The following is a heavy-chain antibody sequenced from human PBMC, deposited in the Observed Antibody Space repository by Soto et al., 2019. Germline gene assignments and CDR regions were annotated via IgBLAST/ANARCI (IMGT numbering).Heavy chain of an antibody. CDR3: VHSRCGGDCLQSYSAHYYYGLDV. J-gene: IGHJ6*02. D-gene: IGHD2-21*02. CDR2: IYWDDDK. CDR1: GFSLSTGGVG. Sequence: QITLKESGPTLVKPTQTLTLTCTISGFSLSTGGVGVGWIRQPPGKALEWLALIYWDDDKRYSPSLKSRLTITKDNSKSQVVLTMITMDPVDTATYYCVHSRCGGDCLQSYSAHYYYGLDVWGQGTTVTVSS. V-gene: IGHV2-5*02.